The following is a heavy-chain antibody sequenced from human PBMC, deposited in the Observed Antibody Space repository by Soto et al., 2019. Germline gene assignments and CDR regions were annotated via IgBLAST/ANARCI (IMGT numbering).Heavy chain of an antibody. CDR1: GFAFSSHP. D-gene: IGHD1-26*01. Sequence: GGSLRLSCAASGFAFSSHPMSWVRQAPERGLEWVSGISDSGGLTYNADSVKGRFTISRDNSKNTLYLQMHSLRAEDTAVYYFAGEPKGGAYDMDVWAQGTTVTVSS. CDR3: AGEPKGGAYDMDV. V-gene: IGHV3-23*01. CDR2: ISDSGGLT. J-gene: IGHJ6*02.